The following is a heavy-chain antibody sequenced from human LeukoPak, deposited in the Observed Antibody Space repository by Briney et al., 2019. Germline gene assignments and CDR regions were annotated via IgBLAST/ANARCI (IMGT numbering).Heavy chain of an antibody. Sequence: QPGRSLRLSCAASGFTFSSYAMHWVRQAPGKGLEWVAVISYDGSNKYYADSVKGRFTISRDNSKNTLYLQMNSLRAEDTAVYYCATGYCSSTNCRIDYWGQGTLVSVSS. CDR3: ATGYCSSTNCRIDY. J-gene: IGHJ4*02. CDR2: ISYDGSNK. CDR1: GFTFSSYA. D-gene: IGHD2-2*03. V-gene: IGHV3-30-3*01.